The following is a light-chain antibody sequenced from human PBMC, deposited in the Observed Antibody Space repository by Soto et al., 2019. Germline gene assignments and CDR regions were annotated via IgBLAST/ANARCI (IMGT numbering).Light chain of an antibody. V-gene: IGKV3-15*01. Sequence: EIVMTQSPTTLSVSPGERATLSCRASQSVSSNLAWYQQKPGQAPRLLIYGASNRATGIPARFSGSESGTEFTSTISSLQSEDYAVYYCQQYNNWPYTLGQGTKLEIK. J-gene: IGKJ2*01. CDR2: GAS. CDR3: QQYNNWPYT. CDR1: QSVSSN.